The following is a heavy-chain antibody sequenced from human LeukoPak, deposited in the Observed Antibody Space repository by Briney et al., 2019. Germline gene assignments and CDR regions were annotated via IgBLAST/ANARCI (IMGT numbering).Heavy chain of an antibody. J-gene: IGHJ4*02. Sequence: PSETLSLTCTVSGGSISSYYWSWIRQPPGKGLEWIGYIYYSGSTNYNPSLKSRVTISVDTSKNQFSLKLSSVTAADTAVYYCARGTYSSGRIPFDYCGQGSLVTVSS. CDR1: GGSISSYY. D-gene: IGHD6-19*01. V-gene: IGHV4-59*01. CDR3: ARGTYSSGRIPFDY. CDR2: IYYSGST.